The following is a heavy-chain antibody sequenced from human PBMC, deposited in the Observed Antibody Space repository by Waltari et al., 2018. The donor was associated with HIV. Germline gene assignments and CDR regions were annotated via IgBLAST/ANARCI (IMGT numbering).Heavy chain of an antibody. CDR2: INPENGGT. D-gene: IGHD2-15*01. J-gene: IGHJ4*02. CDR3: ARDICNGGSCYSYYFDY. V-gene: IGHV1-2*02. Sequence: QVQLVQSGAEVKKPGASVKVSCKASGYTFTGYYMHWVRQAPGQGLEWMGWINPENGGTKNAKKCQGRVTMTRDTSISTAYMELSRLRSDDTAVYYCARDICNGGSCYSYYFDYWGQGTLVTVSS. CDR1: GYTFTGYY.